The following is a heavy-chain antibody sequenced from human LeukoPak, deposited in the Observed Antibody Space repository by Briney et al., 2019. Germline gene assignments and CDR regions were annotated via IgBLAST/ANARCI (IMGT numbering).Heavy chain of an antibody. CDR2: ISSSSSTI. Sequence: PGGSLRLSCAASGFTFSSHSMNWVRQAPGKGLEWVSYISSSSSTIYYADSVKGRFTISRDNAKNSLYLQMNSLRAEDTAVYYCARDPERYLVVPAAGDYWGQGTLVTVSS. CDR1: GFTFSSHS. D-gene: IGHD2-2*01. CDR3: ARDPERYLVVPAAGDY. J-gene: IGHJ4*02. V-gene: IGHV3-48*01.